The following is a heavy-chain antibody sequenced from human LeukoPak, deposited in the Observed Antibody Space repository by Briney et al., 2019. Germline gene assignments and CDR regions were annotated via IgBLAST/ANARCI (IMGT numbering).Heavy chain of an antibody. CDR1: GFTFSSYG. CDR3: AKPGGYCSSTSCLYYFDY. CDR2: IRYDGSNK. J-gene: IGHJ4*02. V-gene: IGHV3-30*02. D-gene: IGHD2-2*01. Sequence: GGSLRLSCAASGFTFSSYGMHWVRQAPGKGLEWVAFIRYDGSNKYYADSVKGRFTTSRDNSKNTLYLQMNSLRAEDTAVYYCAKPGGYCSSTSCLYYFDYWGQGTLVTVSS.